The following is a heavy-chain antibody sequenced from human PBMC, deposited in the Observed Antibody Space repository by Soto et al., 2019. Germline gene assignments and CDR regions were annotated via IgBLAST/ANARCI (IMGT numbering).Heavy chain of an antibody. CDR2: IIPIFGTT. V-gene: IGHV1-69*12. J-gene: IGHJ4*02. CDR3: ARDLGSGYDPGDY. CDR1: GDIFSGYS. D-gene: IGHD5-12*01. Sequence: QVQLVQSGAEVKKPGSSVKVSCKTSGDIFSGYSISWVRQAPGQGLEWMGGIIPIFGTTNYAQRFHGRVTITADXXTSTVYMELYSLKSEDTAVYYCARDLGSGYDPGDYWGQGTLVTVSS.